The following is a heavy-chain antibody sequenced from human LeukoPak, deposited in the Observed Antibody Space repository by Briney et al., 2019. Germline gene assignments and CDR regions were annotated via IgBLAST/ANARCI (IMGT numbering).Heavy chain of an antibody. V-gene: IGHV4-39*07. CDR2: IYYSGST. CDR1: GGSISGSGYY. Sequence: SETLSLTCTVSGGSISGSGYYWGWIRQPPGKGLELIGRIYYSGSTYYNPSLKSRVTISIDTSKNQLSLKLSSVTAADTAVYYCARQVWSGYSFDPWGQGALVTVSS. D-gene: IGHD3-3*01. J-gene: IGHJ5*02. CDR3: ARQVWSGYSFDP.